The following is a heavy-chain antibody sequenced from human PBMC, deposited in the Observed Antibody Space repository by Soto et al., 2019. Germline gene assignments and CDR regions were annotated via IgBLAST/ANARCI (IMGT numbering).Heavy chain of an antibody. D-gene: IGHD3-9*01. CDR2: INPNNGST. V-gene: IGHV1-2*02. CDR3: AEVLRYFDWLSPAGY. J-gene: IGHJ4*02. Sequence: ASVKVSCKASGYSFTGNSMHWVRQAPGQGLEWMGWINPNNGSTNYAQKFQGRVTMTRDTSISTAYMELRSLRSDDTAVYYCAEVLRYFDWLSPAGYWGQGTLVTVS. CDR1: GYSFTGNS.